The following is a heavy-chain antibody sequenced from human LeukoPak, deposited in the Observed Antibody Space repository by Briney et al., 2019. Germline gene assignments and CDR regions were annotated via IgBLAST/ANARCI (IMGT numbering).Heavy chain of an antibody. CDR1: GYTFTGYY. Sequence: ASVKASCKASGYTFTGYYMHWVRQAPGQGLEWMGWINPNSGGTNYAQKFQGRVTMTRDTSISTAYMELSRLRSDDTAVYYCARMPGIAAAGLDYWGQGTLVTVSS. V-gene: IGHV1-2*02. CDR2: INPNSGGT. D-gene: IGHD6-13*01. CDR3: ARMPGIAAAGLDY. J-gene: IGHJ4*02.